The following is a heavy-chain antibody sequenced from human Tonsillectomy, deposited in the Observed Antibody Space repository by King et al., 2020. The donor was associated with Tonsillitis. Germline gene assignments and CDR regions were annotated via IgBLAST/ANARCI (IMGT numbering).Heavy chain of an antibody. CDR3: ARGYQRYYFDY. CDR2: IDSSSSYI. V-gene: IGHV3-21*01. D-gene: IGHD2-2*01. Sequence: VQLVESGGGLVKPGGSLRLSCAASGFTFSSYNMNWVRQAPGKGLEWVSSIDSSSSYIYYADSVKGRFTISRDNAKNSLFLQMNSLRAEDTAVYYCARGYQRYYFDYWGQGTLVTVSS. CDR1: GFTFSSYN. J-gene: IGHJ4*02.